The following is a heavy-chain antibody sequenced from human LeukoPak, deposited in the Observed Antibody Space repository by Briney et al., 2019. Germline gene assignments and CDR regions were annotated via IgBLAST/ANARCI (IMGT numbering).Heavy chain of an antibody. V-gene: IGHV1-69*13. CDR3: ARRSIRDLAGDY. CDR2: IIPIFGTA. CDR1: GGTFSSYA. D-gene: IGHD2/OR15-2a*01. J-gene: IGHJ4*02. Sequence: SVKVSCKASGGTFSSYATSWVRQAPGQGLEWMGGIIPIFGTANYAQKFRGRVTITADESTSTAYMELSSLRSEDTAVYYCARRSIRDLAGDYWGQGTLVTVSS.